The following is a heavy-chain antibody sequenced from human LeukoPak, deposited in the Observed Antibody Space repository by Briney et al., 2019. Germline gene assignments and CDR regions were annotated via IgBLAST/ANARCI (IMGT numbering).Heavy chain of an antibody. J-gene: IGHJ4*02. D-gene: IGHD3-10*01. CDR2: ISGSGDYI. CDR3: ARDRSGVSYY. Sequence: PGGSLRLSCAASGFSFSTCDMNWVRQAPGKGLEWVSSISGSGDYIYYADSVKGRFTISRDNAKNSLFLQMDSLRAEDTAVYYCARDRSGVSYYWGKGTLVTVSS. V-gene: IGHV3-21*06. CDR1: GFSFSTCD.